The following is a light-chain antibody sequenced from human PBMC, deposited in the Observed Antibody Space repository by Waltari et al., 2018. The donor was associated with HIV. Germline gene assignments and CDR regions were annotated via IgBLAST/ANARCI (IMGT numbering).Light chain of an antibody. J-gene: IGLJ2*01. CDR3: SSRDSSGTHVL. CDR1: SLRTYY. Sequence: SSELTQDPSVSVALSQTVRITCQGYSLRTYYATGYQQKPRQAPVIVIYGKNNRLSGIPDRFSGSSSGDTASLTITGAQAEDEADYYCSSRDSSGTHVLFGGGTKLTVL. CDR2: GKN. V-gene: IGLV3-19*01.